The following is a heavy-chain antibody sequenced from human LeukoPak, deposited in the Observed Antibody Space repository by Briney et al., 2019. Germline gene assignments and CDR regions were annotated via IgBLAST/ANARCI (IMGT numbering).Heavy chain of an antibody. V-gene: IGHV1-24*01. D-gene: IGHD2-2*01. CDR3: AREYCSSTSCFDY. Sequence: ASVKVSCKVSGYTLTELSMHWVRQAPGKGLEWMGGFDPEDGETIYAQKFQGRVTMTTDTSTSTAYMELRSLRSDDTAVYYCAREYCSSTSCFDYWGQGTLVTVSS. J-gene: IGHJ4*02. CDR1: GYTLTELS. CDR2: FDPEDGET.